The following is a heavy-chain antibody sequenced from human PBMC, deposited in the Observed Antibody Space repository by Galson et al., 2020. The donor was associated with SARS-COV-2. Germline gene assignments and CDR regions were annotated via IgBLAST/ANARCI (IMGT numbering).Heavy chain of an antibody. D-gene: IGHD2-21*02. Sequence: PGGSLRLSCAASGFTFSTFAMAWVRQAPAKGLEWVSTISASGGSTYYTDSVKGRFTISRDNSKNTLSLQMNSLRAEDTAVYFCAKDRKPSCGGDCSPFDCWGQGTLVTVSS. CDR2: ISASGGST. J-gene: IGHJ4*02. CDR1: GFTFSTFA. V-gene: IGHV3-23*01. CDR3: AKDRKPSCGGDCSPFDC.